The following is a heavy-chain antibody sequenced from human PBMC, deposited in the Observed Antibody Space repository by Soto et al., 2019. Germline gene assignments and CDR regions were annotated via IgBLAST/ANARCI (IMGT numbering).Heavy chain of an antibody. Sequence: ETLSLTCTVSGGSISSYYWSWIRQPPGKGLEWIGYIYYSGSTNYNPSLKSRVTISVDTSKNQFSLKLSSVTAADTAVYYCARDRPHYGMDVWGQGTTVTVSS. V-gene: IGHV4-59*01. CDR2: IYYSGST. J-gene: IGHJ6*02. CDR1: GGSISSYY. CDR3: ARDRPHYGMDV.